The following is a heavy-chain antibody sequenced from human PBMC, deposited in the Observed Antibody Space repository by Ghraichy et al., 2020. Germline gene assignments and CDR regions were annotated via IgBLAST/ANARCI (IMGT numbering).Heavy chain of an antibody. CDR3: ARGGGDYGPNWFDP. J-gene: IGHJ5*02. V-gene: IGHV4-38-2*02. D-gene: IGHD4-17*01. Sequence: TETLSLTCPVSGYSISSGYCWGWIRQSPGKGLEWIGSICHSGSTFYNPSLKSRVAISVDTSKNQFSLKVTSVTAADKAVYYCARGGGDYGPNWFDPWGQGTLVTVSS. CDR2: ICHSGST. CDR1: GYSISSGYC.